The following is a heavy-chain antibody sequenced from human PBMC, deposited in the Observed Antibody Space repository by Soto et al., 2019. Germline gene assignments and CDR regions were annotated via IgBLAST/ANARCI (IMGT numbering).Heavy chain of an antibody. D-gene: IGHD3-9*01. V-gene: IGHV3-48*01. CDR2: ISRSSNTT. CDR1: GDRVRISG. CDR3: ARGTQYHILTCYYQSYSYYFMDV. J-gene: IGHJ6*03. Sequence: PCGSPGLCRAACGDRVRISGVDGARQTQRQGLEWVSHISRSSNTTYYADSVKGRFTISRDNAKNSLFLQMNSLRAEDTAVYYCARGTQYHILTCYYQSYSYYFMDVWGKGTTVTVSS.